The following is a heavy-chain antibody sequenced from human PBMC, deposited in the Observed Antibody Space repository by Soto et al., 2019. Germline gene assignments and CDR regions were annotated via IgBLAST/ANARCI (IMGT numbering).Heavy chain of an antibody. J-gene: IGHJ3*01. CDR3: ALRYGDYVADGFDV. D-gene: IGHD4-17*01. Sequence: QVQLVQSGAEVKKPGASVKVSCKSSGYSFISYDINWVRQAPGQGLEWMGWMNPQSGNTGYAQRFQGRVTMTRNTSESTAYMELSSLRSEDTAVYYCALRYGDYVADGFDVWGQGTMVTVSS. CDR2: MNPQSGNT. V-gene: IGHV1-8*01. CDR1: GYSFISYD.